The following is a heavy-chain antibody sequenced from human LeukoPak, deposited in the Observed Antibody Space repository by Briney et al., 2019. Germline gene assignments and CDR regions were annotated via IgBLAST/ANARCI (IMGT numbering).Heavy chain of an antibody. J-gene: IGHJ6*04. D-gene: IGHD2-2*01. CDR2: VDRDGTST. Sequence: GGSLRLSCAVSGFTFRNYWMHWVRQTPGKGLVWVSRVDRDGTSTTYADSVKGRFTISRDNAKNMLYLQMNSLRPEDAAVYYCARDPSPHVAVVPKTIMDAWGKGTTVIVSS. CDR1: GFTFRNYW. V-gene: IGHV3-74*01. CDR3: ARDPSPHVAVVPKTIMDA.